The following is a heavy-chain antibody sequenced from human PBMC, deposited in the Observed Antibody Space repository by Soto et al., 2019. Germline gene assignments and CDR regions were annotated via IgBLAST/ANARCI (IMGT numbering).Heavy chain of an antibody. CDR3: AKPPNYYDTSGYYDH. V-gene: IGHV3-74*01. CDR2: INSDGSIT. D-gene: IGHD3-22*01. Sequence: GGSLRLSCAASGFTFSSYWMHWVRQAPGKGLVWVSRINSDGSITSYADSVKGRFTISRDNAKNTLYLQMNSLRAEDTAVYYCAKPPNYYDTSGYYDHWGQGPLVTVSS. CDR1: GFTFSSYW. J-gene: IGHJ5*02.